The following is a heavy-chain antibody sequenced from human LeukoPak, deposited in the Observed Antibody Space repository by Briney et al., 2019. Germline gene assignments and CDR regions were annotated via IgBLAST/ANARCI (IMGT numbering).Heavy chain of an antibody. CDR1: GGSISSYY. J-gene: IGHJ5*02. CDR2: IYTSGST. V-gene: IGHV4-4*07. D-gene: IGHD6-19*01. CDR3: ARDIAVAPNSPAANWFDP. Sequence: SETLSLTCTVSGGSISSYYWSWIRQPAGKGLEWIGRIYTSGSTNYNPSLKSRVTMSVDTSKNQFSLKLSSVTAADTAVYYCARDIAVAPNSPAANWFDPWGQGTLVTVSS.